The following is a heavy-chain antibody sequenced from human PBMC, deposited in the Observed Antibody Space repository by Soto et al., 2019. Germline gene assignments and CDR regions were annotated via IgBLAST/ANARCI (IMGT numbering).Heavy chain of an antibody. CDR2: INQDGSER. CDR3: AVYGYGVSAAAY. CDR1: GLTFRNDW. V-gene: IGHV3-7*03. Sequence: HPGGSLRLSCAGSGLTFRNDWLSWVRQAPGKGLEWVANINQDGSERYYVDSARGRFTISRDNVENSLYLQLNSLRPEDTAVYYCAVYGYGVSAAAYWGQGTLVTVSS. D-gene: IGHD4-17*01. J-gene: IGHJ4*02.